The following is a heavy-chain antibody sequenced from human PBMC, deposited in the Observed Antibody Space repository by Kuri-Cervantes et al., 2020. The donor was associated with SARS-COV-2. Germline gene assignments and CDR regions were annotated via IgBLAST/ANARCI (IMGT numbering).Heavy chain of an antibody. CDR2: IYPGDSDT. V-gene: IGHV5-51*01. Sequence: GESLKISCKGSGYSFTSYWIGWVRQMPGKGLEWMGIIYPGDSDTRYSPSFQGQVTISADKSISTAYLQWSSLKASDTAMHYCARHWGSSGWGRRENAAFDIWGQGTMVTVSS. CDR3: ARHWGSSGWGRRENAAFDI. J-gene: IGHJ3*02. CDR1: GYSFTSYW. D-gene: IGHD6-19*01.